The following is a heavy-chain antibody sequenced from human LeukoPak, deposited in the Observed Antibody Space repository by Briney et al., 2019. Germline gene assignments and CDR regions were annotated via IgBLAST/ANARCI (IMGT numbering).Heavy chain of an antibody. Sequence: GGSLRLSCAASGFTFSSYAMSWVRQAPGKGLEWVSAISGSGGSTYYADSVKGRFTISRDNSKNTLYLQMNSLRAEDTAVYYCAKDRRYCGSTSCRYRPYYFDYWGQGTLVTVSS. CDR2: ISGSGGST. CDR1: GFTFSSYA. V-gene: IGHV3-23*01. CDR3: AKDRRYCGSTSCRYRPYYFDY. J-gene: IGHJ4*02. D-gene: IGHD2-2*01.